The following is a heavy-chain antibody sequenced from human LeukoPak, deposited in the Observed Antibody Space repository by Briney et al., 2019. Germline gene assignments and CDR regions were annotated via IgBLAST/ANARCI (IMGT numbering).Heavy chain of an antibody. CDR2: VASDGRNK. D-gene: IGHD4-17*01. V-gene: IGHV3-30*03. CDR3: ARGPLHGAFDY. CDR1: GFVFSTSD. Sequence: GRSLRLSCAASGFVFSTSDMHWLRQAPGKGLEWVAHVASDGRNKYYADSVQGRFTGSRDNSKNTVYLQMNSLRADDTAVYYCARGPLHGAFDYWGQGTLVIVSS. J-gene: IGHJ4*02.